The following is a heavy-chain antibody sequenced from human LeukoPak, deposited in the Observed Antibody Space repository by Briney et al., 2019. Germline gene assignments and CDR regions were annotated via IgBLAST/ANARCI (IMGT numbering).Heavy chain of an antibody. Sequence: SETLSLTCTVSGASISSGSYFWSWIRQHPGRGLEWIGYIYNSGSAYYNPSLKSRVIISVDTSKNQFSLKLSSVTAADTAVYYCARDRGGEIFDHWGQGTLVTVSS. CDR3: ARDRGGEIFDH. V-gene: IGHV4-31*03. CDR1: GASISSGSYF. J-gene: IGHJ4*02. CDR2: IYNSGSA. D-gene: IGHD2-15*01.